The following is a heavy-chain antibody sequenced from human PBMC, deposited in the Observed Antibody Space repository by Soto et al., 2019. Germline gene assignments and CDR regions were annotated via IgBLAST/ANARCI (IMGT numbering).Heavy chain of an antibody. Sequence: PGGPLRLSFKASGFPFSNYALHWVRQAPGKGLEWVAVISDDGSNKYYADSVKGRFTISRDNSKNTLYLQMNSLRAEDTAVYYCARDRFASSWSYFDYWGQGTPVTVSS. D-gene: IGHD6-13*01. CDR3: ARDRFASSWSYFDY. V-gene: IGHV3-30-3*01. CDR1: GFPFSNYA. J-gene: IGHJ4*02. CDR2: ISDDGSNK.